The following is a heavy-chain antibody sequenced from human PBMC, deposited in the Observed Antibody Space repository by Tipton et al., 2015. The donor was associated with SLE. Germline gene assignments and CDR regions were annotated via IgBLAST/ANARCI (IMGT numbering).Heavy chain of an antibody. Sequence: TLSLTCTVSGGSISNYYWSWIRQPAGKGLEWIGRLFTGGIPSYNPSLNARVTISADTSKNQLSLKLNSVTAADTAIYYCASYTGAYSAFDFWGRGTKVTVSS. D-gene: IGHD7-27*01. CDR3: ASYTGAYSAFDF. J-gene: IGHJ3*01. V-gene: IGHV4-4*07. CDR2: LFTGGIP. CDR1: GGSISNYY.